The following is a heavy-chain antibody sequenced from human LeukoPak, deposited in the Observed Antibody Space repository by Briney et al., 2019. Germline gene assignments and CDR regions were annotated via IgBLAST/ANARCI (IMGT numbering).Heavy chain of an antibody. CDR1: GFTFTTYW. V-gene: IGHV3-7*01. CDR2: IKQDGTEK. CDR3: AREQPYYYDSSGTALMAEIKYYFDY. D-gene: IGHD3-22*01. J-gene: IGHJ4*02. Sequence: GGSLRLSCAASGFTFTTYWMSWVRQAPGKGLEWVANIKQDGTEKYYVNSVKGRFTTSRDNAKNSLYLQMNSLRAEDTGVYYCAREQPYYYDSSGTALMAEIKYYFDYWGQGTLVTVSS.